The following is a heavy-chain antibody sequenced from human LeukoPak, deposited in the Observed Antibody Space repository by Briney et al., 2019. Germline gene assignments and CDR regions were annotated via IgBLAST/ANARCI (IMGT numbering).Heavy chain of an antibody. CDR1: GFTFSSYW. V-gene: IGHV3-74*01. J-gene: IGHJ4*02. CDR3: ARGLFTDY. CDR2: INSDKSST. D-gene: IGHD3-22*01. Sequence: PWGTLRLSCAASGFTFSSYWIYWVCHAPAKGLVWVSRINSDKSSTTYADPVKSRFTISRDNSKITLYLQMNGLRAEDTAVYYCARGLFTDYWGQGTLVTVSS.